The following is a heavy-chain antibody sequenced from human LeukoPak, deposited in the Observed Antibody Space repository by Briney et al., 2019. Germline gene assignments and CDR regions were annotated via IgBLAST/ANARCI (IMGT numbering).Heavy chain of an antibody. CDR1: GGSISSSSYY. V-gene: IGHV4-39*01. CDR2: IYYSGST. CDR3: ARHNYYGSGSLFDY. J-gene: IGHJ4*02. D-gene: IGHD3-10*01. Sequence: PSETLSLTCTVSGGSISSSSYYWGWIRQPPGKGREWIGSIYYSGSTYYNPSLKSRVTISVDTSKNQFSLKLSSVTAADTAVYYCARHNYYGSGSLFDYWGQGTLVTVSS.